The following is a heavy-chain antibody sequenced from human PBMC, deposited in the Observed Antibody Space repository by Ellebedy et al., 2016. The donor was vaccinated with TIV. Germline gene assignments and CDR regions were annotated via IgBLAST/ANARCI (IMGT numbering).Heavy chain of an antibody. CDR1: GGSFSGYY. Sequence: SETLSLTCAVYGGSFSGYYWSWIRQPPGKGLEWIGYIYYSGSTYYNPSLKSRVTISVDTSKNQFSLKLSSVTAADTAVYYCAREPPSIAVSYYGMDVWGQGTTVTVSS. J-gene: IGHJ6*02. V-gene: IGHV4-30-4*08. D-gene: IGHD6-6*01. CDR3: AREPPSIAVSYYGMDV. CDR2: IYYSGST.